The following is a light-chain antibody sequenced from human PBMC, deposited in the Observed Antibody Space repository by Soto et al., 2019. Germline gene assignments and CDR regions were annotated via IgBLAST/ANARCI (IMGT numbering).Light chain of an antibody. V-gene: IGLV2-8*01. J-gene: IGLJ1*01. CDR1: ISDVGGYNY. Sequence: QSVLTQPPSSSGSPGQSVAISCTGTISDVGGYNYVSWYQQHPGKAPKLMIYEVNKRPSGVPDRFSGSKSSNTASLTVSGLQSEDEADYYCSSYAGSSNVFGTGTKVNVL. CDR2: EVN. CDR3: SSYAGSSNV.